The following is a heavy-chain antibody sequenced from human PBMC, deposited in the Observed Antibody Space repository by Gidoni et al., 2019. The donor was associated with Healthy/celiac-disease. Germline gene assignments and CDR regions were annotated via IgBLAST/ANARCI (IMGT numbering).Heavy chain of an antibody. V-gene: IGHV3-43D*03. CDR3: AKPLGADAGDTNGAFDI. CDR2: IIWDGGRT. J-gene: IGHJ3*02. Sequence: EVQLVASGGVVVQPGGSLRLSCAASGFTFDDYAMNWVRQGPGKGLAWVSRIIWDGGRTYYADSVKGRFTISRDNIKSSLYLQMSSLRAEDTALYYCAKPLGADAGDTNGAFDIWGQGTMVTVSS. D-gene: IGHD1-1*01. CDR1: GFTFDDYA.